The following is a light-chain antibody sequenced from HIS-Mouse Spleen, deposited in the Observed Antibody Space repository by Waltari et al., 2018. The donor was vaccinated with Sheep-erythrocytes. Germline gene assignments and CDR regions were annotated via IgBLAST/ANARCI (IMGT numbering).Light chain of an antibody. J-gene: IGLJ1*01. CDR1: SSDVGGSTY. CDR3: CSYAGSYNHV. V-gene: IGLV2-11*02. Sequence: QSALTQPRSVSGSPGQSVTISCTGTSSDVGGSTYVSWYPQHPGKAPKLMIYDVSKRPSGVPDRFSGSKSGNTASLTISGLQAEDEADYYCCSYAGSYNHVFATGTKVTVL. CDR2: DVS.